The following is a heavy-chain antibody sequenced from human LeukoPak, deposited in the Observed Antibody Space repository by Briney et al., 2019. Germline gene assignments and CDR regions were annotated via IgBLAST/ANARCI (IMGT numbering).Heavy chain of an antibody. CDR2: ISSKAYGRTT. J-gene: IGHJ4*02. V-gene: IGHV3-49*04. CDR3: TSELVYGSGSYDHDY. Sequence: QAGGSLRLSCTASGFTFGDYAMSWVRQAPGKGLEWVGFISSKAYGRTTEYAASVKGRFTISRDDSKSIAYLQMNSLKTEDTAVYYCTSELVYGSGSYDHDYWGQGTLVTVSS. D-gene: IGHD3-10*01. CDR1: GFTFGDYA.